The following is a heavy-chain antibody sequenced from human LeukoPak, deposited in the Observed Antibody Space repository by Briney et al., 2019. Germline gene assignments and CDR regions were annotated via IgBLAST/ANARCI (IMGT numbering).Heavy chain of an antibody. J-gene: IGHJ4*02. Sequence: GESLKISCKGSGYSFTSYWIGWVRQMAGKGLEWMGIIYPGDSDTRYSPSLQGQVTISADKSISTAYLQWSSLKASDTAMYYCARGPLNYYDSSGYYFCYFDYWGQGTLVTVSS. CDR3: ARGPLNYYDSSGYYFCYFDY. CDR2: IYPGDSDT. CDR1: GYSFTSYW. D-gene: IGHD3-22*01. V-gene: IGHV5-51*01.